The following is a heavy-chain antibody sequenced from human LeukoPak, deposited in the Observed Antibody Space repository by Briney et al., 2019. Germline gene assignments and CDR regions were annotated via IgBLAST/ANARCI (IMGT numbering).Heavy chain of an antibody. V-gene: IGHV3-30*04. Sequence: GRSLRLSCAASGFTFRSYTMHWARQAPGKGLEWVAVILYDGRTTNYAESVRGRFTISRDTSENTLYLQMNNLRPEDTAIYYCAREILGSAFSFDYWGQGTLVTVSS. CDR1: GFTFRSYT. CDR2: ILYDGRTT. J-gene: IGHJ4*02. CDR3: AREILGSAFSFDY. D-gene: IGHD1-26*01.